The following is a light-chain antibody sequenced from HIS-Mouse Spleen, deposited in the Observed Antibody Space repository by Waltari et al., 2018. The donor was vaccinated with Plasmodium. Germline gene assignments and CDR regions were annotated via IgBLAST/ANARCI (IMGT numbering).Light chain of an antibody. J-gene: IGLJ3*02. Sequence: SYELTQPPSVSVSPGQTARITCSGHALPQKYAYWYQQKSGPAPVLVIYEDSKRPSGIPERFSGSSSGTMATLTISGAQVEDEADYYCYSTDSSGNHRVFGGGTKLTVL. CDR1: ALPQKY. CDR3: YSTDSSGNHRV. V-gene: IGLV3-10*01. CDR2: EDS.